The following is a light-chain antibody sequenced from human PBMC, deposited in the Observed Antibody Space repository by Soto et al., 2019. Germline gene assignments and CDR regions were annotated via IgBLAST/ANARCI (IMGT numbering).Light chain of an antibody. CDR3: QQRSNWPRYT. CDR1: QSVSTY. V-gene: IGKV3-11*01. Sequence: EIVLTQSPATLSLSPGERATLSCRVSQSVSTYLAWYQQKLGQAPRLLIYDASNRATGIPARFSGSGSGTDFALTISSLEPEDFAVYFCQQRSNWPRYTFGQGTKLEIK. J-gene: IGKJ2*01. CDR2: DAS.